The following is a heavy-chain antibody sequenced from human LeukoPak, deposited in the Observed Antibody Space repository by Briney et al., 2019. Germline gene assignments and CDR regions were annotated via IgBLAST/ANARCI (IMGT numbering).Heavy chain of an antibody. D-gene: IGHD5-18*01. CDR1: GGSISSYY. CDR2: IYYSGST. J-gene: IGHJ3*02. Sequence: SETLSLTCTVSGGSISSYYWSWIRQPPGKGLEWIGYIYYSGSTNYNPSLKSRVTISVDTSKNQFSLKLSSVTAADTAVYYCARVREYNYVYDAFDIWGQGTMVTVSS. V-gene: IGHV4-59*01. CDR3: ARVREYNYVYDAFDI.